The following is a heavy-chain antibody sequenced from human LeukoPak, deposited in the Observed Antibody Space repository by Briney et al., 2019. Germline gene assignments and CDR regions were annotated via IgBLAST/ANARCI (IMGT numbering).Heavy chain of an antibody. CDR3: ARDARGDYEPSGLIDY. J-gene: IGHJ4*02. D-gene: IGHD3-22*01. Sequence: ASVKVSCKASGYTFTDYYMHWVRQAPGQGLEWMGWINSKSGGTDYAQKFQGRVTVTRDTSISTAYMELSRLRSDDTAVYYCARDARGDYEPSGLIDYWVQVTLVTVSS. CDR2: INSKSGGT. V-gene: IGHV1-2*02. CDR1: GYTFTDYY.